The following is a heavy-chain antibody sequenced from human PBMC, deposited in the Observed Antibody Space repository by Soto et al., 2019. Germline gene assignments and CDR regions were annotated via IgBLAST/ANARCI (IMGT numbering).Heavy chain of an antibody. CDR1: GFTFSSYW. CDR3: ARDTPVVAATPVFGNAFDI. CDR2: IKQDGSEK. J-gene: IGHJ3*02. D-gene: IGHD2-15*01. Sequence: PGGSLRLSCAASGFTFSSYWMSWVRQAPGKGLEWVANIKQDGSEKYYVDSVKGRFTISRDNAKNSLYLQMNSLRAEDTAVYYCARDTPVVAATPVFGNAFDIWGQGTMVTVSS. V-gene: IGHV3-7*01.